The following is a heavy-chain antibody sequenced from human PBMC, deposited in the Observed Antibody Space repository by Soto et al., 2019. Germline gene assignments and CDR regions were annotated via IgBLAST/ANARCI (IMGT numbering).Heavy chain of an antibody. D-gene: IGHD2-8*01. CDR2: IHYSGST. V-gene: IGHV4-39*01. Sequence: SETLSLTCTVSGDSSGTTHSYWAWIRQSPGKGLEWIGNIHYSGSTYYMPSLRSRVTLSVDTSKNQFSLRLTSVTAEDTAVYYCARHEGNGNVWPLDYWGQGILVTVSS. J-gene: IGHJ4*02. CDR1: GDSSGTTHSY. CDR3: ARHEGNGNVWPLDY.